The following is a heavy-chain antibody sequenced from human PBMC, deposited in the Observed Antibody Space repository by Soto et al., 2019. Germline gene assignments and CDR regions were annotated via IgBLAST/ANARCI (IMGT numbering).Heavy chain of an antibody. J-gene: IGHJ4*02. Sequence: EVQLVESGGDLVQPGGSLRLSCAASGITFSSHAMNWVRQSPGQGLEWVASIRATSATYYADSGKGRFSISMDKAKDSLFLQMTSLRAEDTAVYYSLDGDYNWGQGTLVTVSS. CDR1: GITFSSHA. CDR2: IRATSAT. V-gene: IGHV3-48*01. D-gene: IGHD4-17*01. CDR3: LDGDYN.